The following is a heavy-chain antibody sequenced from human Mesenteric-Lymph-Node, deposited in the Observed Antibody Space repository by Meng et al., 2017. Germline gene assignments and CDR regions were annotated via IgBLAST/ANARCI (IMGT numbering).Heavy chain of an antibody. J-gene: IGHJ4*01. D-gene: IGHD3-22*01. CDR3: ARLTYYYDPTGRWDY. Sequence: GESLKISCAASGFTFSSYAMHWVRQAPGKGLEWVAVISYDGSNKYYADSVKGRFTISRDNSKNTLYLQMNSLRAEDTAVYYCARLTYYYDPTGRWDYWGPGRLVTVSS. CDR1: GFTFSSYA. V-gene: IGHV3-30*04. CDR2: ISYDGSNK.